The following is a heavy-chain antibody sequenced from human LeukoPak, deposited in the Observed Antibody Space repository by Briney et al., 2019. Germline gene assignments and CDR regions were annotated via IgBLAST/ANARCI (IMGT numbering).Heavy chain of an antibody. CDR2: MNPNSGNT. CDR3: ARVKRYYYDSSGYYYFDY. CDR1: GYTFTSYD. D-gene: IGHD3-22*01. V-gene: IGHV1-8*01. Sequence: ASVKVSCKASGYTFTSYDINWVRQATGQGLEWMGWMNPNSGNTDYAQKFQGRVTMTRNTSISTAYMELSSLRSEDTAVYYCARVKRYYYDSSGYYYFDYWGQGTLVTVSS. J-gene: IGHJ4*02.